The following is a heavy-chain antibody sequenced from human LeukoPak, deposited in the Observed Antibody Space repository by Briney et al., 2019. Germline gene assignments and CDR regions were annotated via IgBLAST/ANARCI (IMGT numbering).Heavy chain of an antibody. D-gene: IGHD2-21*01. J-gene: IGHJ4*02. V-gene: IGHV4-61*02. Sequence: SQTLSLTCTVSGGSISSGSYYWSWVRQPAGKGLEWIGRIYTSGSTNYNPSLKSRVTISADTSKNQFSLKLSSVTAADTAVYYCARVTLIVVASKAFDYWGQGTPVTVSS. CDR1: GGSISSGSYY. CDR3: ARVTLIVVASKAFDY. CDR2: IYTSGST.